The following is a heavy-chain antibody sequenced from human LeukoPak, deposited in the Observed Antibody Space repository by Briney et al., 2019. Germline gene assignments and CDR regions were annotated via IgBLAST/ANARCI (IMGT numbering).Heavy chain of an antibody. V-gene: IGHV3-48*03. D-gene: IGHD3-22*01. CDR2: ISSSGSTI. CDR1: GFTFSSYE. Sequence: GGSLRLSCAASGFTFSSYEMNWVRQAPGKGLEWVSYISSSGSTIYYADSVKGRFTISRDNAKNSLYLQMNSLRAEDTAVYYCARARDYYDSSGYSHFDYWGQGTLVTVSS. J-gene: IGHJ4*02. CDR3: ARARDYYDSSGYSHFDY.